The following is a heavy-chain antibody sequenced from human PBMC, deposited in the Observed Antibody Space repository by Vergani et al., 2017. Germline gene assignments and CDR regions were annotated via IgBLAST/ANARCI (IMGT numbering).Heavy chain of an antibody. Sequence: QVQLVQSGAEVKKPGSSVKVSCKASGGTFSSYTISWVRQAPGQGLEWMGRIIPILGIANYAQKFQGRVTITADKSTSTAYMELSSLRSEDTAVYYCARDQRSSSWYYYYYYMDVWGKGTTVTVSS. CDR1: GGTFSSYT. D-gene: IGHD6-13*01. J-gene: IGHJ6*03. CDR2: IIPILGIA. CDR3: ARDQRSSSWYYYYYYMDV. V-gene: IGHV1-69*04.